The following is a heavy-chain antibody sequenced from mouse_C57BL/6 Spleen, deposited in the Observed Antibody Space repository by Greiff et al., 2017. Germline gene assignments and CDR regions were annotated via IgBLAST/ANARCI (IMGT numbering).Heavy chain of an antibody. CDR2: IYPGDGDT. Sequence: VQLQQSGPELVKPGASVKISCKASGYAFSSSWMNWVKQRPGKGLEWIGRIYPGDGDTNYNGKFKGKATLTADKSSSTAYMQLSSLTSEYSAVYFCARKRYGYDYDPFDYWGQGTTLTVSS. D-gene: IGHD2-4*01. CDR3: ARKRYGYDYDPFDY. V-gene: IGHV1-82*01. CDR1: GYAFSSSW. J-gene: IGHJ2*01.